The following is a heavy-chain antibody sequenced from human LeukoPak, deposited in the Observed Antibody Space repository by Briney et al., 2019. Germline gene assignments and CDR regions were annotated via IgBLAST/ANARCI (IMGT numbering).Heavy chain of an antibody. Sequence: GGSLRLSCAASGFTFSSYGMNWVRQAPGKGLEWVSIISGSSGSTHYADSVKGRFTISRDNSKNTLYLQMNSLRAEDTAVYYCARDPIQLWTFDYWGQGTLVTVSS. D-gene: IGHD5-18*01. CDR3: ARDPIQLWTFDY. V-gene: IGHV3-23*01. CDR2: ISGSSGST. J-gene: IGHJ4*02. CDR1: GFTFSSYG.